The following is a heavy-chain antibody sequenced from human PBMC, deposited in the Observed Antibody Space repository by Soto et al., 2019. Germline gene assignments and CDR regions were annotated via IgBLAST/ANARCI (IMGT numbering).Heavy chain of an antibody. Sequence: PGGSLRLSCEASEFTFSSYVMHWVRHAPGKGLEWVAVISYDGNDKYYAESVEGRFTLSRDNSKNTLYLQMNSLRAEDTAVYYCARTFYFDRSGMDVWGQGTTVTVSS. CDR1: EFTFSSYV. V-gene: IGHV3-30-3*01. D-gene: IGHD3-22*01. CDR2: ISYDGNDK. J-gene: IGHJ6*02. CDR3: ARTFYFDRSGMDV.